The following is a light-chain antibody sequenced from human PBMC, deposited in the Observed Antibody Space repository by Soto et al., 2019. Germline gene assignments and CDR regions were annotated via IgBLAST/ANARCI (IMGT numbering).Light chain of an antibody. CDR1: SSDVGGYNY. CDR3: SSYAGSKTL. Sequence: QSALTQPPSASGSPGQSVTISCTGTSSDVGGYNYVSWYQQHPGKAPKLMIYEVSKRPSGVPYRFSGSKSGNTASLTVSGRQAEDEADYYCSSYAGSKTLFGGGTKLTVL. V-gene: IGLV2-8*01. J-gene: IGLJ2*01. CDR2: EVS.